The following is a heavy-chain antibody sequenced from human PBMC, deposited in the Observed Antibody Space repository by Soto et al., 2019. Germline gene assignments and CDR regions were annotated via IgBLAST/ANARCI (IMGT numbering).Heavy chain of an antibody. CDR3: STSLDY. CDR2: INQDGSEK. Sequence: SLRLSCAASGFTFSSYWMDWVRQAPGKGLEWVANINQDGSEKHYVDSVKGRFTISRDNAKNSLYLQMSSLTAEDSALYYCSTSLDYWGQGTLVTV. J-gene: IGHJ4*02. CDR1: GFTFSSYW. V-gene: IGHV3-7*01.